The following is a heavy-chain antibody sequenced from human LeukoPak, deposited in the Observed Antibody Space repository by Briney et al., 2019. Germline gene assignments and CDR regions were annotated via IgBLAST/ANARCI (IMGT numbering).Heavy chain of an antibody. V-gene: IGHV4-34*01. J-gene: IGHJ4*02. Sequence: SETLSLTCAVYGGSFSGYYWSWIRQPPGKGLEWIGEINHSGSTNYNPSLKSRVTISVDTSKNQFSLKLSSVTAADTAVYYCASGEYCSSTSCYLFDYWGQGTLVTVSS. CDR2: INHSGST. CDR1: GGSFSGYY. CDR3: ASGEYCSSTSCYLFDY. D-gene: IGHD2-2*01.